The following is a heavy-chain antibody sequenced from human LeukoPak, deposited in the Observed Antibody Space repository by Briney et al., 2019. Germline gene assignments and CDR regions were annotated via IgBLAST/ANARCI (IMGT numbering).Heavy chain of an antibody. D-gene: IGHD3-10*01. Sequence: GGSLRLSCAASGFTFSSYSMNWVRQAPGKGLEWVSYISGSTGYIYYADSVKGRFTISRDNAKNSLYLQMNSLRAEDTAVYYCARERNPDLIRQYCFDYWGQGTLVTVSS. CDR3: ARERNPDLIRQYCFDY. J-gene: IGHJ4*02. CDR1: GFTFSSYS. CDR2: ISGSTGYI. V-gene: IGHV3-21*01.